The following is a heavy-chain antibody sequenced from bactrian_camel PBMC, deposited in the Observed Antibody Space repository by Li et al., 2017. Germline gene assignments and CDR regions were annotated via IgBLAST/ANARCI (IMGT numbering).Heavy chain of an antibody. V-gene: IGHV3S40*01. CDR1: GFTFSSYV. J-gene: IGHJ4*01. CDR3: VGEIATARPPV. D-gene: IGHD1*01. CDR2: IKSGGNTA. Sequence: DVQLVESGGDLVQPGGSLRLSCAASGFTFSSYVMNWVRQAPGKGLEWVSSIKSGGNTAYYADSVKGRFTISRDNAKNMLYLEMNNLRPEDTARYYCVGEIATARPPVWGQGTQVTVS.